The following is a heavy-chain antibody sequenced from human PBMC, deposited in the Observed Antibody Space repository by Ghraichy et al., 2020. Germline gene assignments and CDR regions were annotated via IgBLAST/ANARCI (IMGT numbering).Heavy chain of an antibody. CDR3: ARLLGWSKWYFDF. V-gene: IGHV4-59*08. CDR2: IYHSGST. Sequence: SETLSLTCTVSGGSISSYYWSWIRQPPEKGLELIGYIYHSGSTNYNPSLKSRGTVSVDTSKNQFSLKLSSVTAADTAVYYCARLLGWSKWYFDFWGRGTLVTVSS. J-gene: IGHJ2*01. CDR1: GGSISSYY. D-gene: IGHD2-21*01.